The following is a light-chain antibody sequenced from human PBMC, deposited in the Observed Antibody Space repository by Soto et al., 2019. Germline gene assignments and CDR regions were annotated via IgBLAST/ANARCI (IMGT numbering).Light chain of an antibody. V-gene: IGKV3-20*01. CDR2: GAS. J-gene: IGKJ1*01. Sequence: EIALTQSPGTLSLSPGERATFSCRASQSVSSSYLAWYQQKPGQAPRLLIYGASSRATGIPDRFSGSGSGTDFTLTISRLEPEDFAVYYCQQYGSSPVTFGQGTKVEIK. CDR3: QQYGSSPVT. CDR1: QSVSSSY.